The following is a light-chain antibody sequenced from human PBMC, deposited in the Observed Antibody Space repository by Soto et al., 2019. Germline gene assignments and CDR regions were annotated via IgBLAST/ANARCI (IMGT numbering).Light chain of an antibody. Sequence: EIVLTQSPGTLSLSPGERPTLCCRASQSVSSSYLAWYQQKPGQAPRLXXYSASTRATGIPDRFSGSGSGTDFTLTISRLEPEDFAVYYCQLYGSSPLITFGQGTRLEIK. CDR2: SAS. CDR1: QSVSSSY. J-gene: IGKJ5*01. CDR3: QLYGSSPLIT. V-gene: IGKV3-20*01.